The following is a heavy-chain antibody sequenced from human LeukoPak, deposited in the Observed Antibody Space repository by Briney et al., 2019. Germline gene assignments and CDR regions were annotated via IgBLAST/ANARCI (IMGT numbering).Heavy chain of an antibody. Sequence: SETLSLTCAVYGGSFSGYYWSWIRQPPGKGLEWIGEINHSGSTNYNPSLKSRVTISVDTSKNQFSLKLSSVTAADTAVYYCARGCGSSWSLRGYYFDYWGQGTLVTVSS. V-gene: IGHV4-34*01. CDR2: INHSGST. J-gene: IGHJ4*02. D-gene: IGHD6-13*01. CDR3: ARGCGSSWSLRGYYFDY. CDR1: GGSFSGYY.